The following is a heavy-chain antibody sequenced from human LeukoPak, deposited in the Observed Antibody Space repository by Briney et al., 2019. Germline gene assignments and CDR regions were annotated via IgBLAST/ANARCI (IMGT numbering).Heavy chain of an antibody. D-gene: IGHD3-9*01. CDR3: ARSRVLTGYYVDYFDY. Sequence: GGSLRLSCAASGFTFSSYAMSWVRQAPGKGLEWVSAISGSGGSTYYADSVQGRFTISRDNAKNSVYLQMNSLRAEDTAVYYCARSRVLTGYYVDYFDYWGQGTLVTVSS. CDR1: GFTFSSYA. CDR2: ISGSGGST. J-gene: IGHJ4*02. V-gene: IGHV3-23*01.